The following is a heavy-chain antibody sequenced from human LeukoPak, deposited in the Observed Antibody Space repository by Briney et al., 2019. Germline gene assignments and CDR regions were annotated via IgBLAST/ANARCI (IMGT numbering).Heavy chain of an antibody. CDR2: FDPEDAET. D-gene: IGHD1-26*01. V-gene: IGHV1-24*01. CDR3: ATLPQEVGATPYYYNTMGV. J-gene: IGHJ6*02. CDR1: GYTLTELS. Sequence: ASVRVSCKVSGYTLTELSMHWVRQAPGKGLEWMGGFDPEDAETIYAQKFQGRVTMTEDTSTDTAYTELSSLISEDTAVYYCATLPQEVGATPYYYNTMGVWGQGTTVTVSS.